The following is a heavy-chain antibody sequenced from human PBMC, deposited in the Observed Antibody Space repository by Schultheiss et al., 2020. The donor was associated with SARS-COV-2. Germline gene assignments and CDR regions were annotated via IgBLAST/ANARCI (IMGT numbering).Heavy chain of an antibody. Sequence: SETLSLTCAVYGGSFSGYYWSWIRQPPGKGLEWIGEINHSGSTNYNPSLKSRVTISVDTSKNQLSLKLSSVTAADTAVYYCARLGAVPIGNWFDPWGQGTLVTVSS. CDR1: GGSFSGYY. V-gene: IGHV4-34*01. CDR3: ARLGAVPIGNWFDP. CDR2: INHSGST. J-gene: IGHJ5*02. D-gene: IGHD2-2*01.